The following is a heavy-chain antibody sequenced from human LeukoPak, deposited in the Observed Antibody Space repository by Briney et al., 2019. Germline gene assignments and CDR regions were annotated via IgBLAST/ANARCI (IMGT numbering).Heavy chain of an antibody. Sequence: ASVKVSCKASGYTFTGYYMHWVRQAPGQGLEWMGWINPNSGGTNYAQKFQGRVTMTRDTSISTAYMELSRLRSDDTAVYYCARAICSSTSCYSQFGVWGKGTTVTVSS. CDR1: GYTFTGYY. V-gene: IGHV1-2*02. CDR3: ARAICSSTSCYSQFGV. D-gene: IGHD2-2*01. J-gene: IGHJ6*04. CDR2: INPNSGGT.